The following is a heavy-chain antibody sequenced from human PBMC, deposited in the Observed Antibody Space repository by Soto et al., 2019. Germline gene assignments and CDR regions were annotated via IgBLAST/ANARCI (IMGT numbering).Heavy chain of an antibody. CDR1: GDSISRGGYS. CDR3: ARGSSSYYDYGMDV. Sequence: KPSETLSLTCAVSGDSISRGGYSWTWIRQPPGKALEWIGNIYDSGSTSYNPSLKSRVTISVDRSKNQFSLKLMSVTAADTAVYFCARGSSSYYDYGMDVWGQGTTVTVSS. CDR2: IYDSGST. D-gene: IGHD6-6*01. J-gene: IGHJ6*02. V-gene: IGHV4-30-2*01.